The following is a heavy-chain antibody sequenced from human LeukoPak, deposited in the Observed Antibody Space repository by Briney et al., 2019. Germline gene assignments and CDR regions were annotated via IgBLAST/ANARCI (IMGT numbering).Heavy chain of an antibody. J-gene: IGHJ4*02. CDR2: ISAYNGNT. CDR3: AREGRWGSYRPQPDY. V-gene: IGHV1-18*01. D-gene: IGHD3-16*02. CDR1: GYTFTNYG. Sequence: ASVKVSCKASGYTFTNYGISWVRQAPGQGREGMGWISAYNGNTNYAQKLQGRVTMTSDTSTTRAYLELRSLRYDDTAVYYCAREGRWGSYRPQPDYWGQGTLVTVSS.